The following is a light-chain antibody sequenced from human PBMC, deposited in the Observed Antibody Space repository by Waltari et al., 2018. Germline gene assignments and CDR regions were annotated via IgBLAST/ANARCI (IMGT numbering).Light chain of an antibody. Sequence: QTVVTQEPSLTVSPGGTVTLTCASRTGYVTSGHYPYWFQQKPGQAPRTLIYETSNKHSWTPARFSGSLLGGKAALTLSGAQAEDEADYYCLLSYSGSWVFGGGTKLTVL. CDR2: ETS. CDR1: TGYVTSGHY. J-gene: IGLJ3*02. CDR3: LLSYSGSWV. V-gene: IGLV7-46*01.